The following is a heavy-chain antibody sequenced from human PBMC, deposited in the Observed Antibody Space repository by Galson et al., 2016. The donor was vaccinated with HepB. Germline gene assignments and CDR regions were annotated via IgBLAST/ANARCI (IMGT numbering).Heavy chain of an antibody. CDR3: AKDTRSGFYSRWFDP. D-gene: IGHD3-3*01. CDR2: LSGSGGSP. CDR1: GFTFSKYA. J-gene: IGHJ5*02. V-gene: IGHV3-23*01. Sequence: SLRLSCAASGFTFSKYAMSWVRQAPGKGLEWVSALSGSGGSPYYADSVKGRFTISRDNSKNTLYLQMNSLIVEDTALYYCAKDTRSGFYSRWFDPWGQGTLVTVSS.